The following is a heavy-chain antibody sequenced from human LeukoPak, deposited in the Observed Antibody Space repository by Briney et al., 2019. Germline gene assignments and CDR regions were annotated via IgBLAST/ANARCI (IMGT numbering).Heavy chain of an antibody. CDR2: IYYSVST. J-gene: IGHJ4*02. V-gene: IGHV4-39*07. D-gene: IGHD3-22*01. CDR1: GGSISSSTYY. CDR3: ARYYDNSDVLDY. Sequence: PSETLSLTCTVSGGSISSSTYYWGWIRRPPGKGLEWIGSIYYSVSTYYNPSLKSRLTISIDTSKNQFSLKLSSVTAADTAVYYCARYYDNSDVLDYWGQGTLVTVSS.